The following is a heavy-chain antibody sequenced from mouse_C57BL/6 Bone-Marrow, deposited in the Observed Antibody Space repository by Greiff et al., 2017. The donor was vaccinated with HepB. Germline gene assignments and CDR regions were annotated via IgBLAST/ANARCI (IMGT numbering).Heavy chain of an antibody. Sequence: VHLVESGAELARPGASVKMSCKASGYTFTSYTMHWVKQTPGQGLEWIGYINPSSGYTKYNQKFKDKATLTADKSSSTAYMQLSSLTSEDSAVYYCGRLRAYVAYWGRGTVVSVSA. V-gene: IGHV1-4*01. CDR1: GYTFTSYT. D-gene: IGHD1-1*01. CDR2: INPSSGYT. CDR3: GRLRAYVAY. J-gene: IGHJ3*01.